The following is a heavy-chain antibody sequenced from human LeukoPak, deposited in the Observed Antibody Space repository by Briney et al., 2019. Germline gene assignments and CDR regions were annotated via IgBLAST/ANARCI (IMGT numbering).Heavy chain of an antibody. J-gene: IGHJ4*02. D-gene: IGHD1-7*01. CDR3: AKDERNWNYNLASQTYD. Sequence: GGSLRLSCAASGFTFSSYSMNWVRQAPGKGLEWVSSISSSSSYIYYADSVKGRFPISRDNAKNSLYLQMNSLRAEDTAVYYCAKDERNWNYNLASQTYDWGQGTLVTVSS. CDR1: GFTFSSYS. V-gene: IGHV3-21*04. CDR2: ISSSSSYI.